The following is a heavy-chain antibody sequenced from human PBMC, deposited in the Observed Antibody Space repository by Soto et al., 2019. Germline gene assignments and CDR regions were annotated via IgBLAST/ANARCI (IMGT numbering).Heavy chain of an antibody. V-gene: IGHV1-46*01. Sequence: ASVKVSCKASGYTFTSYYMHWVRQTPGQGLEWMGIINPSGGSTSYAQKFQGRVTMTRDTSTSTVYMELSSLRSEDTAVYYCARTTRGYCSGGSCYAGKKNWFDPWGQGTLVTVSS. J-gene: IGHJ5*02. CDR1: GYTFTSYY. CDR2: INPSGGST. CDR3: ARTTRGYCSGGSCYAGKKNWFDP. D-gene: IGHD2-15*01.